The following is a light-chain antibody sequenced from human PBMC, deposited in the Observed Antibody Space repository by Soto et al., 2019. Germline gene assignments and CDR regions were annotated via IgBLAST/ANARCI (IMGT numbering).Light chain of an antibody. CDR3: QKYNSAPLT. CDR2: AAS. V-gene: IGKV1-27*01. J-gene: IGKJ4*01. CDR1: QGISNY. Sequence: DIQMTQSPSSLSASVGDRVTITCRASQGISNYVAWYQQKPGKVPKLLMYAASTLQSGVPARFSGSGSGTEFTLTISSLQPEDVAAYYCQKYNSAPLTFGGGTKVEIK.